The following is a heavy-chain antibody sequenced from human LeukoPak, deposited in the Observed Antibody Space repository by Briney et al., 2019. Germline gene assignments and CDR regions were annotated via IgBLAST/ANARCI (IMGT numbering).Heavy chain of an antibody. CDR1: GFTFSDYY. CDR3: SRDPRPCDY. CDR2: ISGSSGVI. Sequence: KPGGSLRLTCAASGFTFSDYYMTWIRQAPGKGLESVAYISGSSGVIVYADSVKGRFTISRDNAQNSLYLQMNSLTDEDTAVYYCSRDPRPCDYWGQGTLVTVSS. J-gene: IGHJ4*02. V-gene: IGHV3-11*04.